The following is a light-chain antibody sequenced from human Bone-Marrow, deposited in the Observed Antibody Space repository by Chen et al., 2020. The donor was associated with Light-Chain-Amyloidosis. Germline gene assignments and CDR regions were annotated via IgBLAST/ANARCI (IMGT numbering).Light chain of an antibody. CDR1: SGSIATNY. CDR3: QSYQGSSQGV. V-gene: IGLV6-57*01. CDR2: KDD. J-gene: IGLJ3*02. Sequence: NFMLTQPHSVSESQGKRVLISCTRSSGSIATNYVQWYQQRPGSSPTTVIYKDDQRPSGVPDRFSGSLDRSSNSASLTISGLKTEDEADYYCQSYQGSSQGVFGGGTKLTVL.